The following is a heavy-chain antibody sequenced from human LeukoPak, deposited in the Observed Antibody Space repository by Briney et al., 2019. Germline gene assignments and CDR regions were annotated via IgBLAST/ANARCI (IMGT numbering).Heavy chain of an antibody. CDR2: ISTGSGTK. D-gene: IGHD1-26*01. Sequence: GGSLRLSCAASGFTFTSYTMNWVRQAPGKGLEWVSYISTGSGTKYYADSVKGRFTISRDNAKNSLYLQMNSLRDEDTAVYYCARDYGGNYWGQGTLVTVSS. CDR3: ARDYGGNY. V-gene: IGHV3-48*02. CDR1: GFTFTSYT. J-gene: IGHJ4*02.